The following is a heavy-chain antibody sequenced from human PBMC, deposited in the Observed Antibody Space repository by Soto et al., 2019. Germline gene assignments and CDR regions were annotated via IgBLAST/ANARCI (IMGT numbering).Heavy chain of an antibody. J-gene: IGHJ4*02. V-gene: IGHV4-31*03. CDR3: ARAEGYSSSPFDY. CDR2: IYYSGST. D-gene: IGHD6-13*01. CDR1: GGSISSGGYY. Sequence: SETLSLTCTVSGGSISSGGYYWSWIRQHPGKGLEWIGYIYYSGSTYYNPSLKSRVTISVDTSKNQFSLKLSSVTAADTAVYYRARAEGYSSSPFDYWGQGTLVTVSS.